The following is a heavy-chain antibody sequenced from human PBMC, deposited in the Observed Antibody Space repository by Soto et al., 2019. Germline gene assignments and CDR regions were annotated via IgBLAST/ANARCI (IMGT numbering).Heavy chain of an antibody. Sequence: SETLSLTCTVSGDSISSDGYYWSWIRQLPGKGLEWIGYIHYSGSTYYNPSLKSRVTMSVDTSKNQFSLKLSSVTAADTAVYYCARHPSDFWFDPWGQGTLVTVSS. CDR3: ARHPSDFWFDP. V-gene: IGHV4-31*03. CDR1: GDSISSDGYY. D-gene: IGHD2-21*02. CDR2: IHYSGST. J-gene: IGHJ5*02.